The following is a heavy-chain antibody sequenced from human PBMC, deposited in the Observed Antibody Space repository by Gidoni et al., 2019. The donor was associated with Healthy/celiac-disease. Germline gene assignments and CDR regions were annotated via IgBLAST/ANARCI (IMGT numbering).Heavy chain of an antibody. V-gene: IGHV3-33*01. CDR3: ARDGWGDGYNCDAFDI. CDR2: IWYDGSNK. Sequence: QVQLVESGGGVVQPGRSLRLSCAASGFPFSSYGMHWVRQAPGKGLEWVAVIWYDGSNKYYADSVKGRFTISRDNSKNTLYLQMNSLRAEDTAVYYCARDGWGDGYNCDAFDIWGQGTMVTVSS. CDR1: GFPFSSYG. J-gene: IGHJ3*02. D-gene: IGHD5-12*01.